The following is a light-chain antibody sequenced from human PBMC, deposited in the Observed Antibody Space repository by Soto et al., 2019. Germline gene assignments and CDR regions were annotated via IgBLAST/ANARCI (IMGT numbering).Light chain of an antibody. V-gene: IGKV1-5*03. J-gene: IGKJ2*01. CDR2: KAS. CDR3: QHRT. CDR1: QSISNY. Sequence: DIQMTQSPSTLSASVGDRVTITCRASQSISNYLAWYQQKSGKAPNLLIYKASTLQSGVPSRFSGSGSGTEFTLTISSLQPEDFATYYCQHRTFGQGTKLEIK.